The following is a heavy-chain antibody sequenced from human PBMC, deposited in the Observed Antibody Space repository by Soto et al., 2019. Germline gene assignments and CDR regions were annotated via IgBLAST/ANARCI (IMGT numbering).Heavy chain of an antibody. V-gene: IGHV4-59*11. CDR3: TVGGAGHPFDY. Sequence: QVQLQESGPGLVKPSETLSLTCTVSGVSITSHYWTWIRQPPGKGLEWIGNIHYSGSTNYSPSLKDRVIISVDTSENQSSLKLSSVTTADTAVYYCTVGGAGHPFDYWGQGTLVTVSS. CDR2: IHYSGST. CDR1: GVSITSHY. D-gene: IGHD3-16*01. J-gene: IGHJ4*02.